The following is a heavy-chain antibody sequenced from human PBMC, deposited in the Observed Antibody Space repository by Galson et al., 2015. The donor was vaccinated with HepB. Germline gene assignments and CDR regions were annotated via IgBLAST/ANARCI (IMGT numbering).Heavy chain of an antibody. CDR2: ISFDGSNE. Sequence: SLRLSCAASGFTLSTYAMHWVRQAPGKGLEWVAVISFDGSNEYYADSVKVRLTISRDNSKNTLYLQMNSLRAEDTAVYYCARDLTPSNYYDSSRPGFFDLWGRGTVVTVSS. V-gene: IGHV3-30-3*01. CDR3: ARDLTPSNYYDSSRPGFFDL. CDR1: GFTLSTYA. D-gene: IGHD3-22*01. J-gene: IGHJ2*01.